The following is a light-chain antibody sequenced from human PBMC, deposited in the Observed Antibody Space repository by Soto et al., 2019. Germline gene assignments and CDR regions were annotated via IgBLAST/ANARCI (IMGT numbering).Light chain of an antibody. V-gene: IGLV2-14*01. CDR3: ASWDDRLGAVI. Sequence: QSVLTQPASVSGSPGQSITISCTGTSSDVGGYKYVSWYQQHPGKAPKLMIYEVSNRPSGVSNRFSGSKSGNTASLTISGLQAEDEAVYYCASWDDRLGAVIFGGGTKLTVL. CDR2: EVS. J-gene: IGLJ2*01. CDR1: SSDVGGYKY.